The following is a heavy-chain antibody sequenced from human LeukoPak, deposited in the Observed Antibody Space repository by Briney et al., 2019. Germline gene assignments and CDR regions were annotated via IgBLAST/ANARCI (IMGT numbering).Heavy chain of an antibody. CDR1: GFTFSSYA. J-gene: IGHJ3*02. CDR2: ISGSGRST. CDR3: AKASTVAGLGDAFDI. Sequence: GGSLRLSCAASGFTFSSYAKSWVRQAPGKGLEWVSAISGSGRSTYYADSVKGRFTISRDKSKNTLYLQMNSLRAEDTAVYYCAKASTVAGLGDAFDIWGQGTMVTVSS. V-gene: IGHV3-23*01. D-gene: IGHD6-19*01.